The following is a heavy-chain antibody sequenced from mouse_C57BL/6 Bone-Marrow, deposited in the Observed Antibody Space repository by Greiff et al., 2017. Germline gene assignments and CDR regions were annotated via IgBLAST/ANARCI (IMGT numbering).Heavy chain of an antibody. J-gene: IGHJ2*01. CDR2: IDPETGGT. V-gene: IGHV1-15*01. D-gene: IGHD1-1*01. CDR1: GYTFTDYE. Sequence: LVESGAELVRPGASVTLSCKASGYTFTDYEMHWVKQTPVHGLEWIGAIDPETGGTAYNQKFKGKAILTADKSSSTAYMELRSLASEDSAVYYCTRAHYDGSSYDYWGQGTTLTVSS. CDR3: TRAHYDGSSYDY.